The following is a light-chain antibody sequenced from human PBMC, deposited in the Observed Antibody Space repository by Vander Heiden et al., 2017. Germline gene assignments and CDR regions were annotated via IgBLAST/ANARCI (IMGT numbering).Light chain of an antibody. CDR2: AAS. J-gene: IGKJ4*01. Sequence: DIQMTQSPSSLSASVVDRVTITCRASQSISSYLNWYQQKPGKAPKLLIYAASSLQSGVPSRFSGSGSGTDFTITIRSLQPEDFATYYCQQSYSTPVTFGGGTKVEIK. CDR1: QSISSY. V-gene: IGKV1-39*01. CDR3: QQSYSTPVT.